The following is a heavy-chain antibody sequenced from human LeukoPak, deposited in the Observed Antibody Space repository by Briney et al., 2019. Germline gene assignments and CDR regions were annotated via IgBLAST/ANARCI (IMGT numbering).Heavy chain of an antibody. V-gene: IGHV2-5*01. J-gene: IGHJ4*02. Sequence: SGPTLVNPTETLTLTCTFSGFSLSTSGVGVGWIRQPPGKALEWLALIYWNDDKRYSPSLKSRLTITKDTSKNQVVLTMTNMDPVDTATYYCAHVVVPAAYPYYFDYWGQGTLVTVSS. D-gene: IGHD2-2*01. CDR1: GFSLSTSGVG. CDR2: IYWNDDK. CDR3: AHVVVPAAYPYYFDY.